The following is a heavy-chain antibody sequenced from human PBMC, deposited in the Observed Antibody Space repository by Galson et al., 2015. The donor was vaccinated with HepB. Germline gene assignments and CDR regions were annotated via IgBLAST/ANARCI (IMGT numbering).Heavy chain of an antibody. J-gene: IGHJ3*02. D-gene: IGHD2-2*01. CDR1: GYTFTSYD. CDR2: MNPNSGNT. Sequence: SVKVSCKASGYTFTSYDINWVRQATGQGLEWMGWMNPNSGNTGYAQKFQGRVTMTRNTSISTAYMELSSLRSEDTAVYYCARGHICSSTSCLDAFDIWGQGTMVTVSS. CDR3: ARGHICSSTSCLDAFDI. V-gene: IGHV1-8*01.